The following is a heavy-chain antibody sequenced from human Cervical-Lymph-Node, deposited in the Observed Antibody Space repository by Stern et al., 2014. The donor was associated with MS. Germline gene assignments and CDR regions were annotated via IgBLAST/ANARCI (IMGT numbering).Heavy chain of an antibody. J-gene: IGHJ4*02. V-gene: IGHV1-69*01. CDR1: GGTFSSYT. CDR3: AREFNYDSSGYYFYY. D-gene: IGHD3-22*01. Sequence: VQLVESVAEVKKPGASVKVSCKASGGTFSSYTISWVRQAPGQGLEWMGGIIPLFGTANYAQKFLGRVTITADESTSTAYMELSSLRSEDTAVYYCAREFNYDSSGYYFYYWGRGTLVTVSS. CDR2: IIPLFGTA.